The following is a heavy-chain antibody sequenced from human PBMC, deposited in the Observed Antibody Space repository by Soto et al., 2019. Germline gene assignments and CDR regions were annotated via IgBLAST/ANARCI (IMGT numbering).Heavy chain of an antibody. D-gene: IGHD3-22*01. CDR1: EFTFSDYY. Sequence: QGQLVESGGGLVKPGGSLRLSCAASEFTFSDYYMTWIRQAPGKGLEWLSFISGSGDTIDYADSVKGRFTISRDNAKSSLALQINSLRADVTATYFCARLTYVNSGYGTFYFDLWGQGTLVTVSS. CDR2: ISGSGDTI. CDR3: ARLTYVNSGYGTFYFDL. J-gene: IGHJ4*02. V-gene: IGHV3-11*01.